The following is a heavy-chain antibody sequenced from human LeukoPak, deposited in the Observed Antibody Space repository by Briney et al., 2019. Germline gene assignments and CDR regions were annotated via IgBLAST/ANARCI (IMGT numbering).Heavy chain of an antibody. J-gene: IGHJ5*02. CDR1: GFTFSSYG. CDR2: IWYDGSNK. Sequence: GGSLRLSCAASGFTFSSYGMHWVRQAPGKGLEWVAVIWYDGSNKYYADSVKGRFTISRDNSKNTLYLQMNSLRAEDTAVYYCATDVPAASGWYRNWFDPWGQGTLVTVSS. V-gene: IGHV3-33*01. CDR3: ATDVPAASGWYRNWFDP. D-gene: IGHD6-19*01.